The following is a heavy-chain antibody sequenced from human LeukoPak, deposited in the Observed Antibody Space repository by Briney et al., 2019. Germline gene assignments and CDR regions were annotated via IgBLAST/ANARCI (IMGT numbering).Heavy chain of an antibody. CDR3: ARDLGYYDSSGYRNWFDP. V-gene: IGHV4-34*01. Sequence: PSETLSLTCAVYGGSFSGYYWSWIRQPPGKGLEWIGEINHSGSTNYNPSLKSRVTISVDTSKNQFSLKLSSVTAADTAVYYCARDLGYYDSSGYRNWFDPWGQGTLVTVSS. D-gene: IGHD3-22*01. J-gene: IGHJ5*02. CDR1: GGSFSGYY. CDR2: INHSGST.